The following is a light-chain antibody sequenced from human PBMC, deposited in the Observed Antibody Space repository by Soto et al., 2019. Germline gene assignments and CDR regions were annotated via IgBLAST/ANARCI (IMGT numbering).Light chain of an antibody. V-gene: IGLV2-8*01. CDR2: EVT. J-gene: IGLJ2*01. Sequence: QSALTQPHSASGSPGQSVTISCTGSSSDVGAYNFVSWYQQHPGKAPKLMIYEVTNRPSGVPDRFSGSKSGNTASLTVSGLQTEDEADYYCSSYAGSTNLIFGGGTKLTVL. CDR1: SSDVGAYNF. CDR3: SSYAGSTNLI.